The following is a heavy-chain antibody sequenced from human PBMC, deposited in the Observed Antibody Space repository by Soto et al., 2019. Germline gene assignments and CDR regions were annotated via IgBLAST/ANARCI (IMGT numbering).Heavy chain of an antibody. CDR3: ARGLVDTAMETFDY. D-gene: IGHD5-18*01. CDR2: ISYDGSNK. Sequence: QTGGSLRLSCAASGFTFSSYAMHWVRQAPGKGLEWVAVISYDGSNKYYADSVKGRFTISRDNSKNTLYLQMNSLRAEDTAVYYCARGLVDTAMETFDYWGQATLVTVSS. CDR1: GFTFSSYA. V-gene: IGHV3-30-3*01. J-gene: IGHJ4*02.